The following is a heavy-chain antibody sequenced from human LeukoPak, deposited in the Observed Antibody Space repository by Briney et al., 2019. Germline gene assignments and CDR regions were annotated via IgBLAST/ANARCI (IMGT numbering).Heavy chain of an antibody. CDR2: TYYRSKWYN. CDR1: GDSVSSNSAA. J-gene: IGHJ3*02. Sequence: SQTLSLTCAISGDSVSSNSAAWNWIRQSPSRGLEWLGRTYYRSKWYNDYAVSVKSRITINPDTSKNQFSLQLNSVTPEDTAVYYCARGRWYSSGWPPGDAFDIWGQGTMVTVSS. CDR3: ARGRWYSSGWPPGDAFDI. V-gene: IGHV6-1*01. D-gene: IGHD6-19*01.